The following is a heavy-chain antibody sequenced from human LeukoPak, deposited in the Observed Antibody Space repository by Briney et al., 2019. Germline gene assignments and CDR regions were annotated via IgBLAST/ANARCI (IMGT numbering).Heavy chain of an antibody. Sequence: PSETLSLTCAVYGGSFSGYYWSWIRQPPGKGLEWIGEINHSGSTNYNPSLKSRVTISVDTSKNQSSLKLSSVTAADTAVYYCASSYPDDILTGHYWGQGTLVTVSS. J-gene: IGHJ4*02. CDR2: INHSGST. CDR3: ASSYPDDILTGHY. V-gene: IGHV4-34*01. D-gene: IGHD3-9*01. CDR1: GGSFSGYY.